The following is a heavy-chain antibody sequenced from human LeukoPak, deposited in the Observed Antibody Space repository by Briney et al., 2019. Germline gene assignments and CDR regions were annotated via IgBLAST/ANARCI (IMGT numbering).Heavy chain of an antibody. CDR2: ISYDGSNK. V-gene: IGHV3-30*01. CDR1: GFTFSSYA. Sequence: GESLRLSCAASGFTFSSYAMHWVRQPPGKGLEWVAVISYDGSNKYYADSVKGRFNICRDNSKNTLYLQMNSLRGVDTAVYYCASDSVYSSSWYFDYWGQGTLVTVSS. J-gene: IGHJ4*02. D-gene: IGHD6-13*01. CDR3: ASDSVYSSSWYFDY.